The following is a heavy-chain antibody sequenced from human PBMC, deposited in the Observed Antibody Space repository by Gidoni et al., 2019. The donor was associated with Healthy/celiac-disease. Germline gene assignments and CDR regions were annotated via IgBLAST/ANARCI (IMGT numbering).Heavy chain of an antibody. Sequence: QVQLVESGGGVVQPGRSLRLSCAASGFTFSSYAMHWVRKAPGKGLAWVAVISYDGSNKYYADSVKGRFTISRDNYKNTLYLQMNSLRAEDTAVYYCAREFLDYDILTGYSPSLDYWGQGTLVTVSS. CDR1: GFTFSSYA. V-gene: IGHV3-30-3*01. CDR3: AREFLDYDILTGYSPSLDY. D-gene: IGHD3-9*01. J-gene: IGHJ4*02. CDR2: ISYDGSNK.